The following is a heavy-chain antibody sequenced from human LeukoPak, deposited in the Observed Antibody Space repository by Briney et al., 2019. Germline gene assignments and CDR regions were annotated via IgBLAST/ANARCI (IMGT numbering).Heavy chain of an antibody. D-gene: IGHD6-13*01. CDR3: ARQLQLVEFDY. Sequence: SETLSLTCTVSGGSISDDYWSWIRQPPGKGLGWIGYISDIGRTNYSPSLKSRITISRDTSKNQFSLRLTSVTAADTAVYYCARQLQLVEFDYWGQGTLVTVSS. V-gene: IGHV4-59*08. J-gene: IGHJ4*02. CDR1: GGSISDDY. CDR2: ISDIGRT.